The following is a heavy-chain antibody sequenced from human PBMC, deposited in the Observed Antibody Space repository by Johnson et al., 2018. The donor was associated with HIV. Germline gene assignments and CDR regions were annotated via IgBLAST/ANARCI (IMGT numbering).Heavy chain of an antibody. J-gene: IGHJ3*02. CDR1: GFIFDDYA. D-gene: IGHD6-13*01. CDR3: AREPLVPDGFDI. V-gene: IGHV3-74*01. CDR2: INSDGSST. Sequence: VQLVESGGGVVRPGGSLRLSCAASGFIFDDYAMSWVRQAPGKGLVWVSRINSDGSSTSYADSVKGRFTISRDNAKNTLYLQMKSLRAEDTAVYYCAREPLVPDGFDIWGQGTMVTVSS.